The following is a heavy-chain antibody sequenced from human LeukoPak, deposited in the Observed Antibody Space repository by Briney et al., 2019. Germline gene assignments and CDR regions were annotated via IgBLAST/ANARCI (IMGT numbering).Heavy chain of an antibody. J-gene: IGHJ4*02. CDR1: GFTFSSYW. D-gene: IGHD6-6*01. CDR2: IKQDGTEK. Sequence: GGSLRLSCAASGFTFSSYWMSWVRQAPGEGLEWVANIKQDGTEKYYVDSVKGRFSISRDNAKNSLYLQMNALRAEDTAVYYCARDVRPDYWGQGTLVTVST. CDR3: ARDVRPDY. V-gene: IGHV3-7*04.